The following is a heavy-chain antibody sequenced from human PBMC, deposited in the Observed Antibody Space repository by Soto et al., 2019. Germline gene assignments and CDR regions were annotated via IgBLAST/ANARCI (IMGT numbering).Heavy chain of an antibody. D-gene: IGHD2-8*02. J-gene: IGHJ4*02. CDR2: INHSGST. CDR3: ARDKITGLFDY. Sequence: LETLPLTCTVSGASSSSSNYYWTWIRQPPGTGLEWIGEINHSGSTNYNPSLKSRVTISVDTSKNQFSLKLTSVTAADTAVYYCARDKITGLFDYWGQGTLVTVSS. V-gene: IGHV4-39*07. CDR1: GASSSSSNYY.